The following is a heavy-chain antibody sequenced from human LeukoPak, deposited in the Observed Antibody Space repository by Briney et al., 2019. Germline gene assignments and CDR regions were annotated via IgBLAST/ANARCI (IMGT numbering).Heavy chain of an antibody. J-gene: IGHJ6*03. CDR3: ARHDRDCSSTSCYHYMDV. CDR2: IYTSGST. D-gene: IGHD2-2*01. Sequence: PSETLSLTCTVSGGSISSYYWSWIRQPAGKGLEWIGRIYTSGSTNYNPSLKSRVTMSVDTSKNQFSLKLSSVTAADTAVYYCARHDRDCSSTSCYHYMDVWGKGTTVTVSS. CDR1: GGSISSYY. V-gene: IGHV4-4*07.